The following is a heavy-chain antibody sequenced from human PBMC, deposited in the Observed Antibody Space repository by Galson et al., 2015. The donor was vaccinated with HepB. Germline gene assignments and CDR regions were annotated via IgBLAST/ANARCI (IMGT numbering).Heavy chain of an antibody. J-gene: IGHJ5*02. V-gene: IGHV3-53*01. CDR3: ARAQEICSGGNCFWGWFDP. CDR2: IYSGGHA. Sequence: SLRLSCAASGFTFSNYGMHWVRQAPGKGLEWLSVIYSGGHAFYADSVKGRFTISRDTSKNTVYLQMNSLRVEDTALYFCARAQEICSGGNCFWGWFDPWGQGTLVTVSS. D-gene: IGHD2-15*01. CDR1: GFTFSNYG.